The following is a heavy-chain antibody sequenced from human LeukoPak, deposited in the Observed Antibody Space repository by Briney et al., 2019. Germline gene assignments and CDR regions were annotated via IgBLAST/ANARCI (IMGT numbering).Heavy chain of an antibody. J-gene: IGHJ4*02. D-gene: IGHD5-18*01. CDR1: GGSVSSNF. CDR3: ARAGFMVSAMVTWTDY. V-gene: IGHV4-59*02. CDR2: IDDGGST. Sequence: SETLSLTCTVSGGSVSSNFWSWIRQPPGKGLECIGYIDDGGSTKYNPSLKSRVTISLDTSKNQFSLRMTSVTAADTAVYYCARAGFMVSAMVTWTDYWGQGTLVTVSS.